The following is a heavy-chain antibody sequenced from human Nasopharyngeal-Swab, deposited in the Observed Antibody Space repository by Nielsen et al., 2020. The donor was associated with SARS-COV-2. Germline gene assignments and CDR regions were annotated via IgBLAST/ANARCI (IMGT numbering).Heavy chain of an antibody. CDR2: ISAYNGNT. V-gene: IGHV1-18*01. J-gene: IGHJ3*02. CDR3: ARDIVKAVAGDAFDI. D-gene: IGHD6-19*01. Sequence: ASVKVSCKASGYTFTSYGISWVRQAPGQGLEWMGRISAYNGNTNYAQKLQGRVTMTSDTSTSTAYMELRGLRSDDTAVYYCARDIVKAVAGDAFDIWGQGTMVTVSS. CDR1: GYTFTSYG.